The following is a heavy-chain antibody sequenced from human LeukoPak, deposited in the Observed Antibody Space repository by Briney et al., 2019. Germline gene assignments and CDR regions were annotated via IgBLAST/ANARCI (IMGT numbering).Heavy chain of an antibody. V-gene: IGHV4-4*07. CDR1: GGSISSYY. Sequence: SETLSLTCIVSGGSISSYYWSWIRQPAGKGLEWIGRIYTSGSTNYNPSLKSRVTMSVDTSKNQFSLKLSSVTAADTAVYSCAREYSGSSSWTGQFDYWGQGTLVTVSS. CDR2: IYTSGST. J-gene: IGHJ4*02. CDR3: AREYSGSSSWTGQFDY. D-gene: IGHD6-13*01.